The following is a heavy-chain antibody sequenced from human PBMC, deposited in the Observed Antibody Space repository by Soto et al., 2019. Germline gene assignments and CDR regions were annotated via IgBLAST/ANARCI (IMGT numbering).Heavy chain of an antibody. J-gene: IGHJ6*02. D-gene: IGHD6-13*01. CDR3: TKYTYTSRYAYYGMDV. CDR2: IRSKAYGATT. CDR1: GFTFGDYA. Sequence: QPGGSLRLSCTTSGFTFGDYAMSWSRQAPGKGLEWVGVIRSKAYGATTDYAASVKGRFTISRDDSKSIAYLQMNSLKSEDTGVYYCTKYTYTSRYAYYGMDVWGHGTTVTVSS. V-gene: IGHV3-49*03.